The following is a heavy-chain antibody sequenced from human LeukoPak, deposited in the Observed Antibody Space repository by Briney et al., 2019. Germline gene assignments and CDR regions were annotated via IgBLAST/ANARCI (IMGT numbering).Heavy chain of an antibody. CDR2: INGDGSTT. V-gene: IGHV3-74*01. J-gene: IGHJ2*01. D-gene: IGHD3-16*01. CDR3: ARVSIGAWYFDL. CDR1: GFTFSSYW. Sequence: GGSLRLSCAASGFTFSSYWMHWVRQAPGKGLVWVSRINGDGSTTTYADSVTGRFTISRDNAKNTQYLQMNRLGAEDTAVYYCARVSIGAWYFDLWGRSTLVTVSS.